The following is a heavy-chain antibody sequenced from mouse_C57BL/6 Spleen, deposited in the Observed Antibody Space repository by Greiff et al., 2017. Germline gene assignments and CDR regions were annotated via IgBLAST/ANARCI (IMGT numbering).Heavy chain of an antibody. V-gene: IGHV1-69*01. CDR2: IDPSDSYT. CDR1: GYTFTSYW. J-gene: IGHJ3*01. D-gene: IGHD3-2*02. CDR3: ASSGSSGYKCAY. Sequence: QVQLQQPGAELVMPGASVKLSCKASGYTFTSYWMHWVKQRPGQGLEWIGEIDPSDSYTNYNQKFKGKSTLTVDKSSSTAYMQLSSLTSEDSAVYYCASSGSSGYKCAYWGQGTLVTVSA.